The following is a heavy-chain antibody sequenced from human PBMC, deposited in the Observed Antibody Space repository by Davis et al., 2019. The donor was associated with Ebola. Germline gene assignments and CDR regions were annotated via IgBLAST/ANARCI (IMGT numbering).Heavy chain of an antibody. CDR2: INHSGRT. CDR1: GVSISSYY. Sequence: MPSETLSLTCTVSGVSISSYYWSWIRQPPGKGLEWIGEINHSGRTNYKPSLKSRVTISADTSKNQFSLKLSSVTAADTAMYYCARGRVAVLVPAADNYHYYMDVWGKGTTVTVSS. CDR3: ARGRVAVLVPAADNYHYYMDV. D-gene: IGHD2-2*01. J-gene: IGHJ6*03. V-gene: IGHV4-34*01.